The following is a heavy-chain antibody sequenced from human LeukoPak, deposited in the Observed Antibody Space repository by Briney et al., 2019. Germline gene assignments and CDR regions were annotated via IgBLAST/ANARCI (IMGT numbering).Heavy chain of an antibody. V-gene: IGHV4-61*01. CDR2: IYYRGST. J-gene: IGHJ5*02. CDR3: ARDSHFCSGISCDLGWFDP. D-gene: IGHD2-2*01. Sequence: SETLSLTCTVSVSSVSSGLHYWNWIRQPPGKRLEWIGYIYYRGSTDYNPSLKSRVTMSVDTSKNQFSLKLRSVTAADTAVYYCARDSHFCSGISCDLGWFDPWGQGTLVTVSS. CDR1: VSSVSSGLHY.